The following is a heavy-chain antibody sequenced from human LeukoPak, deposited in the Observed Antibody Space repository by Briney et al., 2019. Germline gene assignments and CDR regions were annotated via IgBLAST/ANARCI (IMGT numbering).Heavy chain of an antibody. V-gene: IGHV4-34*01. CDR3: ARERHKTRYYYDSSGYYEG. CDR1: GGSFSGYY. J-gene: IGHJ4*02. Sequence: SETLSLTCAVYGGSFSGYYWSWIRQPPGKGLQWIGEINHSRSTNYNPSLKSRVTISVDTSKNQFSLKLSSVTAADTAVYYCARERHKTRYYYDSSGYYEGWGQGTLVTVSS. D-gene: IGHD3-22*01. CDR2: INHSRST.